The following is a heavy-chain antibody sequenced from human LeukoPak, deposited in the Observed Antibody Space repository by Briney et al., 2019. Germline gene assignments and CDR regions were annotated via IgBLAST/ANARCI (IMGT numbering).Heavy chain of an antibody. CDR3: ARVKSGQQLAYFYYYMDV. CDR1: GGSISSSSYY. CDR2: IYYSGST. Sequence: SETLSLTCTVSGGSISSSSYYWGWIRQPPGKGLEWIGSIYYSGSTYYDPSLKSRVTMSVDTSKNQFSLSLSPVTAADTAVYYCARVKSGQQLAYFYYYMDVWGKGTTVTVSS. J-gene: IGHJ6*03. D-gene: IGHD6-13*01. V-gene: IGHV4-39*01.